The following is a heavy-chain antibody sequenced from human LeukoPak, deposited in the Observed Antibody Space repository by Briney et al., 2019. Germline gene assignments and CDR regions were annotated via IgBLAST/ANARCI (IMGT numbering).Heavy chain of an antibody. Sequence: SQTLSLTCAISGDSVSSNSPPWNWIRQSPSRGLEWLGRTYYRSKWYNDYAVSVKSRITINPDTSNNQLSLQLNSVTPEDTAVYYCARGWLRSYFDYWGQGTLVTVSS. CDR1: GDSVSSNSPP. CDR2: TYYRSKWYN. D-gene: IGHD5-12*01. V-gene: IGHV6-1*01. CDR3: ARGWLRSYFDY. J-gene: IGHJ4*02.